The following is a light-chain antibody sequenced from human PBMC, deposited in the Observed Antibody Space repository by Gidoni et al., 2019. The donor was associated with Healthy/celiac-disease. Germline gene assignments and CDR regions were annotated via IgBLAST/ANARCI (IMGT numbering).Light chain of an antibody. CDR3: QSADSSGTLVV. V-gene: IGLV3-25*02. CDR2: EYS. CDR1: ALPKQY. Sequence: SYELTQPPSVSVSPGQTARITCSGDALPKQYAYWYQQKPGQAPVLVIYEYSGGPSGIPERFSGSSSGTTVTLTISGVQAEDEADYYCQSADSSGTLVVFGGGTKLTVL. J-gene: IGLJ2*01.